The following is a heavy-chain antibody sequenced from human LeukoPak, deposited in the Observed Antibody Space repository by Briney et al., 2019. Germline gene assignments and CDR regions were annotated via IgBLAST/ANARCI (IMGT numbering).Heavy chain of an antibody. CDR3: ASSRHSYGTGAFDI. D-gene: IGHD5-18*01. CDR2: ISAYNGNT. Sequence: GASVKVSCKASGYTLTSYGISWVRQAPGQGLEWMGWISAYNGNTNYAQKLQGRVTMTTDTSTRTAYMELRSLRSDDTAVYYCASSRHSYGTGAFDIWGQGTMVTVSS. V-gene: IGHV1-18*01. CDR1: GYTLTSYG. J-gene: IGHJ3*02.